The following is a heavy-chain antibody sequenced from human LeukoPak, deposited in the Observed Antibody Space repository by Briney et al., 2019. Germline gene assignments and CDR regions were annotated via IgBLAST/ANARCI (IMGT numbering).Heavy chain of an antibody. Sequence: GGPLRLSCTASGFTFGDYAMSWVRQVPGKGLEWVGFIRGNAYGGTTEYAASVKGRFTISRDDSKSIGYLQMNSLKTEDTAVYYCTRDPGVGAATFDYWGQGTLVTVSS. CDR3: TRDPGVGAATFDY. CDR1: GFTFGDYA. D-gene: IGHD1-26*01. CDR2: IRGNAYGGTT. J-gene: IGHJ4*02. V-gene: IGHV3-49*04.